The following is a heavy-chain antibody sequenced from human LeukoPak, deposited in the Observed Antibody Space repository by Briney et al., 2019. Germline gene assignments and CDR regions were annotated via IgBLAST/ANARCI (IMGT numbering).Heavy chain of an antibody. CDR2: IYYSGNP. J-gene: IGHJ4*02. D-gene: IGHD3-10*01. Sequence: SQTLSLTCTVSGGSIISSSYYWGWIRQPPGRGLEWIGNIYYSGNPYYNPSLKSRVTISVDTSKNQFSLKLSSVTAADTAVYYCARHENGDNYFDNWGQGTLVSVSA. CDR1: GGSIISSSYY. V-gene: IGHV4-39*01. CDR3: ARHENGDNYFDN.